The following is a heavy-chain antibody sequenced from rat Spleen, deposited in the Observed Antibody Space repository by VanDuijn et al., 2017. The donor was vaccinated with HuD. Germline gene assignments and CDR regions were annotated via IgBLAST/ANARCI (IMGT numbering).Heavy chain of an antibody. J-gene: IGHJ2*01. CDR2: ISPSGKST. V-gene: IGHV5-25*01. CDR1: GFTFSDYN. CDR3: TRKAVAAIPYYFDY. Sequence: EVQLVESGGGLVQPGRSLKLSCAASGFTFSDYNMAWVRQAPTKGLEWVASISPSGKSTYYRDSVKGRFTISRDNAESTLYLQMDGLRSEDTATYYGTRKAVAAIPYYFDYWGQGVMVTVSS. D-gene: IGHD1-2*01.